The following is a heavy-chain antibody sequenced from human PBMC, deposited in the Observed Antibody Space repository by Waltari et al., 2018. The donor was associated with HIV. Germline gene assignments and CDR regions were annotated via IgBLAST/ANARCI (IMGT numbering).Heavy chain of an antibody. CDR2: FDPEDGET. V-gene: IGHV1-24*01. CDR3: ATDSRDCSGGSCPGGY. CDR1: GSTLTALS. J-gene: IGHJ4*02. Sequence: QVQLVQSGAEVKKPGASVKVSCKVSGSTLTALSMHWVRQAPGKGLEWMGGFDPEDGETIYAQKFQGRVTMTEDTSTDTAYMELSSLRSEDTAVYYCATDSRDCSGGSCPGGYWGQGTLVTVSS. D-gene: IGHD2-15*01.